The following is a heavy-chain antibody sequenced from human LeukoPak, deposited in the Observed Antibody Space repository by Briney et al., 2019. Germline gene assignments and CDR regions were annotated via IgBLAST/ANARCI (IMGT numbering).Heavy chain of an antibody. J-gene: IGHJ4*02. CDR1: GFTDNTYY. V-gene: IGHV3-53*01. CDR3: ARDSGPVDQLLSFDV. CDR2: IYGGGTT. Sequence: SGGSLRLSCAASGFTDNTYYMSWVRQAPGKGPEWVSVIYGGGTTYYADSVKGRFTISRDDSKNTLYLQMNSLRAEDTAMYYCARDSGPVDQLLSFDVWGQGTLVTVSS. D-gene: IGHD2-2*01.